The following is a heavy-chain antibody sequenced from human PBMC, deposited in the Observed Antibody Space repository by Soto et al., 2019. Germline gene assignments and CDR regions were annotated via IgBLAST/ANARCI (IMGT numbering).Heavy chain of an antibody. V-gene: IGHV3-23*01. J-gene: IGHJ4*02. D-gene: IGHD3-22*01. CDR3: EKKIKGITIIIVLDY. Sequence: GGSLRLSCAASGFTFSSYAMSWVRQAPGKGLEWVSSISGSGGTPYYTGSVKGRFTISRDNSKNTLYLQMNSLRAEDTAVYYCEKKIKGITIIIVLDYWGQGTLVTVYS. CDR2: ISGSGGTP. CDR1: GFTFSSYA.